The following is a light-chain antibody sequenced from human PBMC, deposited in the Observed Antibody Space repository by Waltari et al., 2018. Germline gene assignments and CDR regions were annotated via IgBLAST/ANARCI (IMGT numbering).Light chain of an antibody. CDR3: LQDYNYPWT. V-gene: IGKV1-6*01. CDR1: QGIRND. Sequence: AIQMTQSPSSLSASVGDRVTITCRASQGIRNDLGWYQQKAGKAPKPLIYGASSLRSGVPSRFSGSGSGTEFTLTISSLQPEDFATYYCLQDYNYPWTFGQGTKVEIK. CDR2: GAS. J-gene: IGKJ1*01.